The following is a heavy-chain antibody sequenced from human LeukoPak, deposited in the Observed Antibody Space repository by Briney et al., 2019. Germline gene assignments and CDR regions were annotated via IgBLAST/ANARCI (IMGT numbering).Heavy chain of an antibody. CDR3: ARDFHEDYYDSSGYYDY. V-gene: IGHV4-30-4*08. Sequence: SETLTLTCTVSGGSISSGDYYWSWIRQPPGKGLEWIGYIYYSGSTYYNPSLKSRVTIPVDTSKNQFSLKLSSVTAADTAVYYCARDFHEDYYDSSGYYDYWGQGTLVTVSS. J-gene: IGHJ4*02. CDR1: GGSISSGDYY. D-gene: IGHD3-22*01. CDR2: IYYSGST.